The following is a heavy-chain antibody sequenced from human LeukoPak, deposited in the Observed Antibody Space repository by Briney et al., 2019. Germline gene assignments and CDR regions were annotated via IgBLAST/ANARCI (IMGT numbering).Heavy chain of an antibody. CDR2: IYHSGST. CDR3: AGFMITFGGVMSGLDY. J-gene: IGHJ4*02. Sequence: PSETLSLTCTVSGYSISGGYYWGWIRQPPGKGLEWIGSIYHSGSTYYNPSLKSRVTISVDTSKNQFSLKLSSVTAADTAVYYCAGFMITFGGVMSGLDYWGQGTLVTVSS. D-gene: IGHD3-16*01. CDR1: GYSISGGYY. V-gene: IGHV4-38-2*02.